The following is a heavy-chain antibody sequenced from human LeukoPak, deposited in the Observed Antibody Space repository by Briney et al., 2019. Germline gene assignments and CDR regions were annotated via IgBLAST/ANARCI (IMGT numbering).Heavy chain of an antibody. CDR2: ISGSGGST. Sequence: GGSLRLSCAASGFTFSSHAMSWVRQAPGKGLEWVSAISGSGGSTYYADSVKGRFTISRDNSKNTLYLQMNSLRAEDTAVYYCAKDFIVVVVAGGFDYWGQGTLVTVSS. CDR1: GFTFSSHA. J-gene: IGHJ4*02. V-gene: IGHV3-23*01. D-gene: IGHD2-15*01. CDR3: AKDFIVVVVAGGFDY.